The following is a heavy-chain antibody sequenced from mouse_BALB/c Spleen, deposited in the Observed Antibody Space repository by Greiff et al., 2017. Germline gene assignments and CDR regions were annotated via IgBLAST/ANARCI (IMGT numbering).Heavy chain of an antibody. CDR2: INPSTGYT. J-gene: IGHJ2*01. V-gene: IGHV1-7*01. CDR3: ASPAYYRYDVGY. D-gene: IGHD2-14*01. Sequence: QVHVKQSGAELAKPGASVKMSCKASGYTFTSYWMHWVKQRPGQGLEWIGYINPSTGYTEYNQKFKDKATLTADKSSSTAYMQLSSLTSEDSAVYYCASPAYYRYDVGYWGQGTTLTVSS. CDR1: GYTFTSYW.